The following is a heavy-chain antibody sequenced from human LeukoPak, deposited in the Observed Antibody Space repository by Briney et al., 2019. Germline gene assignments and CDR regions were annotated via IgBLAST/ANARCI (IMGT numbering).Heavy chain of an antibody. D-gene: IGHD2-15*01. CDR2: INHSGST. Sequence: PSETLSLTCAVSGGSFSGYYWSWVRQPPGKGLEWIGEINHSGSTNYNPSLKSRVTISVDTSKNQFSLKLSSVTAADTAVYYCARGLVVVVAATRGMDVWGQGTTVTVSS. J-gene: IGHJ6*02. CDR1: GGSFSGYY. CDR3: ARGLVVVVAATRGMDV. V-gene: IGHV4-34*01.